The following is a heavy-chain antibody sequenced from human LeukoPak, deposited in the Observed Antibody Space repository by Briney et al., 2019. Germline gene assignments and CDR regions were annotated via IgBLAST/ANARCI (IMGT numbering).Heavy chain of an antibody. Sequence: SETLSLTCTVSGGSISSYYWSWIRQPPGKGLEWIGYIYDSGSTNYTPSLKSRVTISLDKSENHFSLKLTSVTAADTAVYYCARVVVVSATLKDWFDPWGQGILVTVSS. CDR1: GGSISSYY. J-gene: IGHJ5*02. V-gene: IGHV4-59*12. CDR2: IYDSGST. CDR3: ARVVVVSATLKDWFDP. D-gene: IGHD2-15*01.